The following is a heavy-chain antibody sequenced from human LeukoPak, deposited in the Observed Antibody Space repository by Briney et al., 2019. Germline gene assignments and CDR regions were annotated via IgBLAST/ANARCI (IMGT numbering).Heavy chain of an antibody. CDR2: INWNGGST. Sequence: PGGSLRLSCAASGFTFSSSAMSWVRQAPGKGLEWVSGINWNGGSTGYADSVKGRFTISRDNAKNSLYLQMNSLRAEDTALYHCARFSAVAGTDYWGQGTQVTVSS. V-gene: IGHV3-20*01. D-gene: IGHD6-19*01. J-gene: IGHJ4*02. CDR1: GFTFSSSA. CDR3: ARFSAVAGTDY.